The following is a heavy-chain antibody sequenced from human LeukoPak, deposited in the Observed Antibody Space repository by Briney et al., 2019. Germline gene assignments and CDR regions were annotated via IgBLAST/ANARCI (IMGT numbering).Heavy chain of an antibody. J-gene: IGHJ4*02. V-gene: IGHV4-39*07. D-gene: IGHD6-13*01. Sequence: PSETLSLTCTVSGGSISTSNCYWGWIRQPPGKGLEWIGNTFYSGSTYYSPSLRSRVTISVDTSNNQFSLRLSSVTAADTAVYYCARDPASAGSDYWGQGTLVTVSS. CDR1: GGSISTSNCY. CDR2: TFYSGST. CDR3: ARDPASAGSDY.